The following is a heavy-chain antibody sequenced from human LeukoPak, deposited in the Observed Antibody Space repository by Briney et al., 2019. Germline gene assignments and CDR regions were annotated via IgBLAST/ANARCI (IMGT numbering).Heavy chain of an antibody. CDR1: GFTVSSNY. CDR3: ARDQYYYDSSGYYYSWFDP. Sequence: PGGSLRLSCAASGFTVSSNYMSWVRQAPGKGLEWVSVIYSGGSTYYADSVKGRFTISRDNSKNTLYLQMNSLRAEDTAVYYCARDQYYYDSSGYYYSWFDPWGQGTLVTVSS. CDR2: IYSGGST. D-gene: IGHD3-22*01. J-gene: IGHJ5*02. V-gene: IGHV3-66*01.